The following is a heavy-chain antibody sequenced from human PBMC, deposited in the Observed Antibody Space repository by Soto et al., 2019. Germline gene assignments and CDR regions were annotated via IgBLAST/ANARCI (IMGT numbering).Heavy chain of an antibody. CDR3: GSGTEVVTAFPLDY. J-gene: IGHJ4*02. CDR2: MNPNSGNT. CDR1: GYTFTSYD. D-gene: IGHD2-21*02. V-gene: IGHV1-8*01. Sequence: QVQLVQSGAEVKKPGASVKVSCKASGYTFTSYDINWVRQATGQGLEWMGWMNPNSGNTGYAQKFQGRVTMTRNTSISKAYMEVSSLRSEDTAVYYCGSGTEVVTAFPLDYWGQGTLVTVSS.